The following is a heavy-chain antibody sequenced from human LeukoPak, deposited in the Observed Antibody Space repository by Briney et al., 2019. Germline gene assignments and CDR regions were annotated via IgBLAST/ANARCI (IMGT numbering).Heavy chain of an antibody. D-gene: IGHD5-12*01. V-gene: IGHV4-61*05. Sequence: SETLSLTCTVSGGSISSSSYYWGWIRQPPGKGLEWIGYIYYSGSTKYNPSLKSRVTISGDTSKKQFALRLSSVTAADTAVYYCARGYSGYDPTYFDYWGQGTLVTVSS. CDR2: IYYSGST. CDR3: ARGYSGYDPTYFDY. CDR1: GGSISSSSYY. J-gene: IGHJ4*02.